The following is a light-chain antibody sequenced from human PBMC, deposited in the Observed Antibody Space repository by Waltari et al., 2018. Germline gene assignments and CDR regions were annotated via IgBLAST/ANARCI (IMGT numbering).Light chain of an antibody. CDR1: QSVLYSSNNKNY. Sequence: DIVMTQSPDSLTVSLGERATINCKSSQSVLYSSNNKNYLAWFQQKPGQPPKLLIYWASTRESGVPDRFSGSGSGTDFTLTISSLQAEDVAVYYCQQYYGIPGFGQGTKVEIK. V-gene: IGKV4-1*01. CDR2: WAS. CDR3: QQYYGIPG. J-gene: IGKJ1*01.